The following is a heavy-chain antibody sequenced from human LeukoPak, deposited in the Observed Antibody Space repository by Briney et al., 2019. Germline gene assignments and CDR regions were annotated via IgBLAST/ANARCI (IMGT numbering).Heavy chain of an antibody. Sequence: ASVKVSCKASGYTFTSYGISWVRQAPGQGLEWMGWISAYNGNTNYAQKLQGRVTMTTDTSTSTAYMELRSLGSDDTAVYYCARDLWYYYGSGSYYNSFDYWGQGTLVTVSS. V-gene: IGHV1-18*01. CDR2: ISAYNGNT. J-gene: IGHJ4*02. D-gene: IGHD3-10*01. CDR3: ARDLWYYYGSGSYYNSFDY. CDR1: GYTFTSYG.